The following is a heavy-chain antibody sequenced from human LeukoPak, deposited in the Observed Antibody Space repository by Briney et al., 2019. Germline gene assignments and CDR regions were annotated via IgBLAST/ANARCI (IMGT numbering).Heavy chain of an antibody. CDR3: LRERHVGNTEN. V-gene: IGHV3-23*01. CDR2: IYENGGTT. J-gene: IGHJ4*02. CDR1: GFTFRSHA. Sequence: GGSLRLSCVGSGFTFRSHAMSWVRQAPEKGLEFVSGIYENGGTTYYADSVKGRFSISRDNSKDTLDLQMNSLRVEDTAVYYCLRERHVGNTENWGQGTLVSVSS. D-gene: IGHD1/OR15-1a*01.